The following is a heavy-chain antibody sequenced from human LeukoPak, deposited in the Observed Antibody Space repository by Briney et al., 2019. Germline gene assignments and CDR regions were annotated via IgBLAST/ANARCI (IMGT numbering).Heavy chain of an antibody. D-gene: IGHD3-9*01. J-gene: IGHJ4*02. CDR1: GGSISSGGYY. CDR2: IYYSGST. CDR3: AREGYDILTGYYSYYFDY. Sequence: SQTLSLTCTVSGGSISSGGYYWSWIRQHPGKGLEWIGYIYYSGSTYYNPSHKSRVTISVDTSKNQFSLKLSSVTAADTAVYYCAREGYDILTGYYSYYFDYWGQGTLVTVSS. V-gene: IGHV4-31*03.